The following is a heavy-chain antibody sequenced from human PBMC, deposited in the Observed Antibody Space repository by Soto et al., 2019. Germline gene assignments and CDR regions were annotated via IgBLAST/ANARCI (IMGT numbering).Heavy chain of an antibody. CDR3: ARDVPATAPDGGWARRGGPVHYGLDV. CDR2: ISSSSSTI. V-gene: IGHV3-48*01. J-gene: IGHJ6*02. D-gene: IGHD2-2*01. Sequence: GGSLRLSCAASGFTFSSYSMNWVRQAPGKGLEWVSYISSSSSTIYYADSVKGRFTISRDNAKNSLYLEMNSLRGDDAAVYYGARDVPATAPDGGWARRGGPVHYGLDVSAQGTTVTVSS. CDR1: GFTFSSYS.